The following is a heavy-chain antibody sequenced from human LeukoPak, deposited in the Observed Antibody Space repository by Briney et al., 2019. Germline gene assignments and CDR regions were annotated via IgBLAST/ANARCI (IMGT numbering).Heavy chain of an antibody. CDR1: GGTFSSYA. V-gene: IGHV1-69*01. Sequence: SVNVSCKASGGTFSSYAISWVRQAPGQGLEWMGGIIPIFGTANYAQKFQGRVTITADESTSTAYMELSSLRSEDTAVYYCARLNTYYYDSSGYPMYYFDYWGQGTLVTVSS. CDR3: ARLNTYYYDSSGYPMYYFDY. D-gene: IGHD3-22*01. CDR2: IIPIFGTA. J-gene: IGHJ4*02.